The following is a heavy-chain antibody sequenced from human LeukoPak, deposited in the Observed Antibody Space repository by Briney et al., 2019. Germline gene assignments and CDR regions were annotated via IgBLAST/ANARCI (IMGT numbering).Heavy chain of an antibody. Sequence: TPSETLSLTRTVSGGSISSGGYYWSWIRQHPGKGLEWIGYIYYSGSTYYNPSLKSRVTISVDTSKNQFSLKLSSVTAADTAVYYCAGDQLPGAFDIWGQGTMVTVSS. CDR3: AGDQLPGAFDI. D-gene: IGHD2-2*01. CDR2: IYYSGST. CDR1: GGSISSGGYY. V-gene: IGHV4-31*03. J-gene: IGHJ3*02.